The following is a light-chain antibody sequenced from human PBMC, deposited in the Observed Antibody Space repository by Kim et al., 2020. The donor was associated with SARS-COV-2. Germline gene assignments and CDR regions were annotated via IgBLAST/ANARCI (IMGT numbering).Light chain of an antibody. CDR1: KLGDKY. V-gene: IGLV3-1*01. Sequence: VSPGKTASITCSGVKLGDKYACWYQQKPGQSTVLVIYQDSKRPSGIPERFSGSNSGNTATLTICGTQAMDEADYYCQAWDSSTEVFGTGTKVTVL. J-gene: IGLJ1*01. CDR2: QDS. CDR3: QAWDSSTEV.